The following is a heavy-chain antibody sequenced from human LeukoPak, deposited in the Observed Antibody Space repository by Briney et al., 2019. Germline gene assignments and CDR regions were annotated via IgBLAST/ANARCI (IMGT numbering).Heavy chain of an antibody. Sequence: GGSLRLSCATSQFNFNKFGLTWVRQAPGKGLEWVSSISGNGGSTQYADSVKGRFTISRDNAKNSLYLQMNSLRAEDTAVYYCARSIFNWNDVPRAFDIWGQGTMVTVSS. CDR3: ARSIFNWNDVPRAFDI. V-gene: IGHV3-21*01. CDR2: ISGNGGST. CDR1: QFNFNKFG. D-gene: IGHD1-20*01. J-gene: IGHJ3*02.